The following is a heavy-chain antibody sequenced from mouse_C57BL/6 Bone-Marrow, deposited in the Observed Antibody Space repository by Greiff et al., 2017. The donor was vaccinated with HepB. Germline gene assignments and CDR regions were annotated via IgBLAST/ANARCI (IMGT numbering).Heavy chain of an antibody. Sequence: QVQLQQPGAELVKPGASVKLSCKASGYTFTSYWMQWVKQRPGQGLEWIGEIDPSDSYTNYNQKFKGKATLTVDTSSSTAYMQLSSLTSEDSAVYYCARSGEFAYWGQGTLVTVSA. CDR2: IDPSDSYT. CDR3: ARSGEFAY. CDR1: GYTFTSYW. J-gene: IGHJ3*01. V-gene: IGHV1-50*01.